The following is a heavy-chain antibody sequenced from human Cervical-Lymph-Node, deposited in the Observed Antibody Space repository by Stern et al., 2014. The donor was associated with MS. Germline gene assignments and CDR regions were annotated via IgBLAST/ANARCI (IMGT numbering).Heavy chain of an antibody. CDR1: GYTFTGYY. D-gene: IGHD2-15*01. Sequence: QVQLVQSGAEVKKPGASVKVSCKASGYTFTGYYVHWVREAPGQGLEWMGWIKPNGGGTKYAQKFQGRLTMTRDTSISTAYMELSRLRSDDTAVYYCARDLASDPSSWWPLDCWGQGTLVTVSS. CDR3: ARDLASDPSSWWPLDC. V-gene: IGHV1-2*02. J-gene: IGHJ4*02. CDR2: IKPNGGGT.